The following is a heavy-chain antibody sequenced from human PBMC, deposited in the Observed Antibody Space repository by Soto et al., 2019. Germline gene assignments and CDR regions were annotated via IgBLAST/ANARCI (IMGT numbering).Heavy chain of an antibody. Sequence: GESLKISCKGSGYSFTSYWIAWVRQMPGKGLEWMGIIYLSDSDTRYSPSFQGRVTISADKSISTAYLQWSSLKASDTAMYCCAGQHVLRYFDQGGMDVWGQGTTVTVSS. V-gene: IGHV5-51*01. D-gene: IGHD3-9*01. CDR2: IYLSDSDT. CDR3: AGQHVLRYFDQGGMDV. J-gene: IGHJ6*02. CDR1: GYSFTSYW.